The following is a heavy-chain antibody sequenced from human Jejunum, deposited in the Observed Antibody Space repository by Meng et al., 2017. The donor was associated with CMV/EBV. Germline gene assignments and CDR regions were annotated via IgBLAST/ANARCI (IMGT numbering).Heavy chain of an antibody. J-gene: IGHJ6*02. Sequence: FSAYGIHWVRQAPGKGLEWLTFMRSDGTTQYYADSVKGRSTISRDSSKNTLYLQINSLRTEDTAVYYCAKGLSGHPNYYYYAMDVWGQGTTVTVSS. CDR3: AKGLSGHPNYYYYAMDV. D-gene: IGHD3-3*01. CDR2: MRSDGTTQ. CDR1: FSAYG. V-gene: IGHV3-30*02.